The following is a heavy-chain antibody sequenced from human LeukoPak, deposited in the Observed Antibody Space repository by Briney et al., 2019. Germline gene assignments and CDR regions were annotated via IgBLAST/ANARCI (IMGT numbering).Heavy chain of an antibody. CDR2: ISAYSGNT. CDR1: GYTFTSYG. CDR3: ARSGYYDSSGYYSFDY. Sequence: AASVKVSCKASGYTFTSYGISWVRQAPGQGLEWMGWISAYSGNTNYAQKLQGRVTMTTDTSTSTAYMELSRLRSDDTAVYYCARSGYYDSSGYYSFDYWGQGTLVTVSS. V-gene: IGHV1-18*01. D-gene: IGHD3-22*01. J-gene: IGHJ4*02.